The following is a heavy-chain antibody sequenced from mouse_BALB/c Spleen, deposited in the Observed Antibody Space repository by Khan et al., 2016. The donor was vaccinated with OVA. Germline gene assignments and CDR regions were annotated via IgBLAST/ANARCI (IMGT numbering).Heavy chain of an antibody. CDR3: ASDSSGEEFAY. D-gene: IGHD3-2*01. CDR1: GYTFTDYG. Sequence: QVQLKQSGAELVRPGVSVKISCKGSGYTFTDYGIHWVKQSHAKSLEWIGVISTYYGDASYNQKFTGKATMTVDKSSSTAYMELARLTSEDSAIYYGASDSSGEEFAYWGQGTLVTVSA. V-gene: IGHV1S137*01. CDR2: ISTYYGDA. J-gene: IGHJ3*01.